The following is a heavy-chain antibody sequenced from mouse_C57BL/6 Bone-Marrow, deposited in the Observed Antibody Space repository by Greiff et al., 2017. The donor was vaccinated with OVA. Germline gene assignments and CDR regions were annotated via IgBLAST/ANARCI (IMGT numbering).Heavy chain of an antibody. Sequence: VQLQQSGAELARPGASVTLSCTASGYTFTDHIMNWVKKRLGQGLAWFGRIYPVSGETNSNHKFLGKATFSVDRSSSTVYMVLNSLTSEDPAVYYCGRSGYYDWYFDVWGTGTTVTVSS. CDR2: IYPVSGET. J-gene: IGHJ1*03. D-gene: IGHD2-3*01. CDR3: GRSGYYDWYFDV. V-gene: IGHV1-11*01. CDR1: GYTFTDHI.